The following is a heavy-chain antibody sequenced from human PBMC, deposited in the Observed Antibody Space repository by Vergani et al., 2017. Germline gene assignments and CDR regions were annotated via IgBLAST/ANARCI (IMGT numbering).Heavy chain of an antibody. CDR2: IKSDGRT. CDR3: TRSECSGTTCYGHYFDL. D-gene: IGHD2-15*01. J-gene: IGHJ4*01. V-gene: IGHV3-66*02. Sequence: ELLESGGGLAQPGGSLRVSCSASGFRVTTYYMSWVRQAPGKGLEWVSVIKSDGRTSYAESVRGRFTISRDTSRNAVYLQMNILRVEDTGVYYCTRSECSGTTCYGHYFDLWGHGILVTVSS. CDR1: GFRVTTYY.